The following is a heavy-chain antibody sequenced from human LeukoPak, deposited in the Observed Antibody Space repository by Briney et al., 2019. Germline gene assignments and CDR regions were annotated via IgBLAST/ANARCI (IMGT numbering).Heavy chain of an antibody. D-gene: IGHD1-26*01. Sequence: PGGSLRLSCAASGFTFSSYEMNWVRQAPGKGLEWVSYISSSGTTIYYADSVKGRFTISRDNAKNSLYLQMNSLRAEDTAVYYCAKGYGWEASYYYYYMDVWGKGTTVTISS. CDR1: GFTFSSYE. J-gene: IGHJ6*03. CDR3: AKGYGWEASYYYYYMDV. CDR2: ISSSGTTI. V-gene: IGHV3-48*03.